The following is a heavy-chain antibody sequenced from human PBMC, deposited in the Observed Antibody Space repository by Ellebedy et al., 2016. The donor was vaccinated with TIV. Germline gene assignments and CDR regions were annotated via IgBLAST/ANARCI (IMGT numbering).Heavy chain of an antibody. J-gene: IGHJ4*02. CDR2: IKQDGSEE. V-gene: IGHV3-7*01. Sequence: GESLKISCAASGFNFRGYWMGWVRQAPGKGLEWVASIKQDGSEELYVDSVRGRFTISRDNAKNSLYLQMNSLRAEDTAVYYCARNWGPLWGQGTLVTVSS. CDR1: GFNFRGYW. D-gene: IGHD3-16*01. CDR3: ARNWGPL.